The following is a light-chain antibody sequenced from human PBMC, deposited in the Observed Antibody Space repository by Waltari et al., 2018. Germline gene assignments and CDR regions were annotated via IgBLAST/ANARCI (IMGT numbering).Light chain of an antibody. CDR2: DVS. CDR1: PSDVGGYMS. J-gene: IGLJ1*01. Sequence: QSALTQPASVSGSPGQSITISCTGTPSDVGGYMSVLWYQHHADKAPRLMIFDVSHRPSGVSSRFSGSKSGNTASLTISGLQVEDEADYYCCSYTSSTTLYVFGTGTRVTVL. CDR3: CSYTSSTTLYV. V-gene: IGLV2-14*03.